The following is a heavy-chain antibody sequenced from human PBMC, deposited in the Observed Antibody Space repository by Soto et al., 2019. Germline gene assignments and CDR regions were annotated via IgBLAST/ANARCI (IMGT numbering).Heavy chain of an antibody. CDR3: ANAPGIGYCSGGSCYSNY. CDR1: GFTFSSYG. V-gene: IGHV3-30*18. D-gene: IGHD2-15*01. Sequence: GGSLRLSCAASGFTFSSYGMHWVRQAPGKGLEWVAVISYDGSNKYYADSVKGRFTISRDNSKNTLYLQMNSLRAEDTAVYYCANAPGIGYCSGGSCYSNYWGQGTLVTVSS. CDR2: ISYDGSNK. J-gene: IGHJ4*02.